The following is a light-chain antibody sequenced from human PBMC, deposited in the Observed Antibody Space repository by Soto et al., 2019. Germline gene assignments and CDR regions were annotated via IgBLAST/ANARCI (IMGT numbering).Light chain of an antibody. J-gene: IGLJ1*01. CDR1: SSDVGGYNY. CDR2: DVS. Sequence: QSALTQPRSVSGSPGQSVTISCTGTSSDVGGYNYVSWYQQHPGKAPKLMIYDVSKRPSGVPDRFSGSKSGNTASLTISGLQAEDEADYYCCSYAGSYTYVFGTGTTVTV. CDR3: CSYAGSYTYV. V-gene: IGLV2-11*01.